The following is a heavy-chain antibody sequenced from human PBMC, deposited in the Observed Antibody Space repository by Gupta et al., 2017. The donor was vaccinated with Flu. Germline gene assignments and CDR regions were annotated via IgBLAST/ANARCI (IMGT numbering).Heavy chain of an antibody. CDR1: GFTFSDYE. CDR3: ARSPPYCSVTSCSFDY. D-gene: IGHD2-15*01. J-gene: IGHJ4*02. V-gene: IGHV3-48*03. CDR2: ISSSRTTI. Sequence: EVQLVESGGGLVQPGGSLRLSCAASGFTFSDYEMNWVRQAPGKGLEWLSYISSSRTTISYADSVKGRFTISRDNAKNSLHLQMDSLRAEDTGVYYCARSPPYCSVTSCSFDYWGQGTLVTVSS.